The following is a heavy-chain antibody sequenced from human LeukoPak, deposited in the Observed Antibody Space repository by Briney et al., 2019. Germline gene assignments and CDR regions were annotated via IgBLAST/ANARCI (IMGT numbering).Heavy chain of an antibody. J-gene: IGHJ4*02. V-gene: IGHV1-69*13. CDR1: GGTFSSYA. CDR3: ARRASIVGATTPFDY. Sequence: GASVKVSCKASGGTFSSYAISWVRQAPEQGLEWMGGIIPIFGTANYAQKFQGRVTITADESTSTAYMELSSLRSEDTAVYYCARRASIVGATTPFDYWGQGTLVTVSS. CDR2: IIPIFGTA. D-gene: IGHD1-26*01.